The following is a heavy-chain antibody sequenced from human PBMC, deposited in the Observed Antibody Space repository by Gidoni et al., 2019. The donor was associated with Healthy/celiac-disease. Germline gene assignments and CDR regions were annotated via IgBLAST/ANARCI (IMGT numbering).Heavy chain of an antibody. Sequence: QMQLVQSGPEVKKPGTSVQVSCKASGFTFTSSAVQWVRQARGQRLEWIGWIVVGSGNTNYAQKFQERVTITRDMSTSTAYMELSSLRSEDTAVYYCAAVIGIAVAGTGVYWGQGTLVTVSS. J-gene: IGHJ4*02. CDR3: AAVIGIAVAGTGVY. D-gene: IGHD6-19*01. V-gene: IGHV1-58*01. CDR1: GFTFTSSA. CDR2: IVVGSGNT.